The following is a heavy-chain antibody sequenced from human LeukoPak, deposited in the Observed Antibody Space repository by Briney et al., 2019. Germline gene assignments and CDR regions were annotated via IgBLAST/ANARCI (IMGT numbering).Heavy chain of an antibody. CDR3: ARDLVIAAAGTDAFDI. CDR2: IYYSGST. Sequence: SETLSLTCTVSGGSISSSSYYWGWIRQPPGKGLEWIGSIYYSGSTYYNPSLKSRVTISVDTSKNQFSLKLSSVTAADTAVYYCARDLVIAAAGTDAFDIWGQGTVVTVSS. V-gene: IGHV4-39*07. J-gene: IGHJ3*02. CDR1: GGSISSSSYY. D-gene: IGHD6-13*01.